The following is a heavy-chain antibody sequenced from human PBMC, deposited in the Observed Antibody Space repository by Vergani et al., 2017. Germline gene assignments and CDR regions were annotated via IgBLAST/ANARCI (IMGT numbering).Heavy chain of an antibody. CDR3: TKGSRGYTGYFFDY. V-gene: IGHV3-23*04. CDR2: VSGSSATP. Sequence: EVKLVESGGGLVQPGESLRLSCEASGFSFPGYAMSWVRQAPGKGLEWVSSVSGSSATPYYADSVKGRFIISRDNSKNTLHLQMNSLRADDTAVYYCTKGSRGYTGYFFDYWGQGTLATVSS. J-gene: IGHJ4*02. CDR1: GFSFPGYA. D-gene: IGHD5-12*01.